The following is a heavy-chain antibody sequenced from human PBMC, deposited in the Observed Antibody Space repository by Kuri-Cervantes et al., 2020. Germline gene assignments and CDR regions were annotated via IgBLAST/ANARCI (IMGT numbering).Heavy chain of an antibody. CDR2: TYYRSKWYY. J-gene: IGHJ3*02. CDR3: TRGAIITAVSPAFDI. D-gene: IGHD5-24*01. V-gene: IGHV6-1*01. Sequence: SETLSLTCAISGDSVSSDSVVWAWLRQSPSRGLEWLGRTYYRSKWYYEYAVSVKSRIIINPDTAQNHFSLQLNSVTPEDTALYYCTRGAIITAVSPAFDIWGQGTMVTVSS. CDR1: GDSVSSDSVV.